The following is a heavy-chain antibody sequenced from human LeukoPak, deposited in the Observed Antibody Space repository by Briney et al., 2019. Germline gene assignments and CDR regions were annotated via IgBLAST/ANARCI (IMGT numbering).Heavy chain of an antibody. D-gene: IGHD6-19*01. CDR3: ASGSGWYNVAFDI. V-gene: IGHV1-2*02. J-gene: IGHJ3*02. Sequence: ASVKVSCKASGYTFTGYYMHWVRQAPGQGLEWMGWINPNSGGTNYAQKFQGRVTMTRDTSISTAYMELSSLRSEDTAVYYCASGSGWYNVAFDIWGQGAMVTVSS. CDR2: INPNSGGT. CDR1: GYTFTGYY.